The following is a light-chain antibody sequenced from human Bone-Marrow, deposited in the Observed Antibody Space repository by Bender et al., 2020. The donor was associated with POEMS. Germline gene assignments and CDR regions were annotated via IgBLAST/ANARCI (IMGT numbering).Light chain of an antibody. CDR3: CSYTNTKTFVI. CDR2: DVS. CDR1: SSDVGGYNY. Sequence: QSALTQPASVSGSPGQSITISCTGTSSDVGGYNYVSWYQQHPGKAPKLMIYDVSNRPSGVSNRFSGSKSGNTAVLSISGLQSEDEDVYYCCSYTNTKTFVIFGGGTTLTVL. J-gene: IGLJ2*01. V-gene: IGLV2-14*01.